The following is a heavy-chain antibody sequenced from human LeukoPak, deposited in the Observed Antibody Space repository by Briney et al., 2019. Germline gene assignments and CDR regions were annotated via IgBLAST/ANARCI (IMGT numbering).Heavy chain of an antibody. CDR3: ARGDVDIVATITHNSSGEAFDI. CDR2: MNPNSGNT. CDR1: GYTFTSYD. J-gene: IGHJ3*02. V-gene: IGHV1-8*01. Sequence: ASVKVSCKASGYTFTSYDINWVRQATGQGLEWMGWMNPNSGNTGYAQKFQGRVTMTRNTSISTAYMELSSLRSEDTAVYYCARGDVDIVATITHNSSGEAFDIWGQGTMVTVSS. D-gene: IGHD5-12*01.